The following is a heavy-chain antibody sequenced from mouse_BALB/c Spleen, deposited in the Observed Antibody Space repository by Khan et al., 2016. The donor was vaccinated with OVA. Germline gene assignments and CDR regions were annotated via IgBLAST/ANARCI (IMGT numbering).Heavy chain of an antibody. J-gene: IGHJ3*01. CDR2: ISTYYDDT. CDR3: ARGGRFAY. Sequence: QVRLQQSGAELVRPVVSVKISCKGSGYTFTDYAMHWVKQSHAKSLEWIGIISTYYDDTDYNQRFQGKASMTVDRSSSTAYLELARLTSEDSAIYYCARGGRFAYWGQGTLVTVSA. D-gene: IGHD1-1*02. CDR1: GYTFTDYA. V-gene: IGHV1S137*01.